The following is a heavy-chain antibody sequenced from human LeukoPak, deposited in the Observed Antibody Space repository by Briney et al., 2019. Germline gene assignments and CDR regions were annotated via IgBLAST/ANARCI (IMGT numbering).Heavy chain of an antibody. CDR3: AKKGYSLDY. Sequence: GRSLRLSCAASGFTFDDYTMHWVRQAPGKGLEWVAVISYDGSNKYYADSVKGRFTISRDNSKNTLYLQMNSLRAEDTAVYYCAKKGYSLDYWGQGTLVTVSS. D-gene: IGHD5-18*01. CDR2: ISYDGSNK. CDR1: GFTFDDYT. J-gene: IGHJ4*02. V-gene: IGHV3-30-3*02.